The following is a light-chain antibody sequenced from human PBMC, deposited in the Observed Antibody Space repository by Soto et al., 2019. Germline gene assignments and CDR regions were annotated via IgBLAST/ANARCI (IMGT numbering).Light chain of an antibody. CDR3: QQYGRSPPMYT. CDR1: QSVSSSS. J-gene: IGKJ2*01. Sequence: IVLTQSPGTLSLSPGERATLSCRASQSVSSSSLAWYQQKPGQAPRLLIYGASSRATGIPDRFSGSGSGTDFTLTIIRLEPEDFAVYYCQQYGRSPPMYTFGQGTKLEIK. V-gene: IGKV3-20*01. CDR2: GAS.